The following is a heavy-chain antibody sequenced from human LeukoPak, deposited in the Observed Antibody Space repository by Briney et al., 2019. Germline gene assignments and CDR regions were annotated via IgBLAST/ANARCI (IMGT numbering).Heavy chain of an antibody. J-gene: IGHJ6*03. V-gene: IGHV3-23*01. CDR2: ISGSGGST. D-gene: IGHD4-17*01. CDR3: AKGTPYGDYGYYYYYMDV. CDR1: GFTFSSYA. Sequence: LSGGSLRLSCAASGFTFSSYAMSWVRQAPGKGLEWVSAISGSGGSTYYADSVEGRFTISRDNSKNTLYLQMNSLRAEDTAVYYCAKGTPYGDYGYYYYYMDVWGKGTTVTVSS.